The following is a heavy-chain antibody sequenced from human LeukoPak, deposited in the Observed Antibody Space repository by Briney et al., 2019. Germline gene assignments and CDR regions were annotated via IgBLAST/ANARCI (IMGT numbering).Heavy chain of an antibody. CDR2: IRSKAYGGTT. D-gene: IGHD3-10*01. J-gene: IGHJ4*02. CDR1: GFTFGDYA. CDR3: AKSAGSRSSRGEIDY. Sequence: GGSLRLSCTASGFTFGDYAMSWVRQAPGKGLEWVGFIRSKAYGGTTEYAASVKGRFTISRDDSKSIAYLQMNSLRAEDTAVYYCAKSAGSRSSRGEIDYWGQGTLVTVSS. V-gene: IGHV3-49*04.